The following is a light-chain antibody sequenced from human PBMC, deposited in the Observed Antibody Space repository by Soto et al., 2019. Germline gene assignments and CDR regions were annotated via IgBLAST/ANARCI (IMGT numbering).Light chain of an antibody. Sequence: EIVLTQSPGTLSLSPGERATLSCRASQSVSRYLAWYQQKPGQAPRLLIYDASNRATGIPARFSGSGSGTDFTLTISSLEPEDFAVYYCQQSSNWPPITFGQGTRLEIK. CDR1: QSVSRY. J-gene: IGKJ5*01. CDR2: DAS. CDR3: QQSSNWPPIT. V-gene: IGKV3-11*01.